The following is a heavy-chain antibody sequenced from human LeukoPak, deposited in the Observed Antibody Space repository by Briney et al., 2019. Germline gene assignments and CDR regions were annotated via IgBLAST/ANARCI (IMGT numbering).Heavy chain of an antibody. D-gene: IGHD6-6*01. CDR2: INPNSGGT. J-gene: IGHJ3*02. Sequence: ASVKVSCKASGYTFTDYYMHWVRQAPGQGLEWMGWINPNSGGTNYAQKFQGRVTMTRDTSISTAYMELSRLTSDDTAVYYCARATPSSSGPFDIWAKGQWSPSLQ. CDR1: GYTFTDYY. V-gene: IGHV1-2*02. CDR3: ARATPSSSGPFDI.